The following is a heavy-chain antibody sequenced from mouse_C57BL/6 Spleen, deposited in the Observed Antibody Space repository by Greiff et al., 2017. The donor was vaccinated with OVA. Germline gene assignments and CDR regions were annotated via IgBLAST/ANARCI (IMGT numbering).Heavy chain of an antibody. V-gene: IGHV5-17*01. D-gene: IGHD1-1*01. CDR3: ATHSHYYGSSLFAY. CDR2: ISSGSSTI. CDR1: GFTFSDYG. Sequence: EVHLVESGGGLVKPGGSLKLSCAASGFTFSDYGMHWVRQAPEKGLEWVAYISSGSSTIYYADTVKGRFTISRDNAKNTLFLQMTSLRSEDTAMYYCATHSHYYGSSLFAYWGQGTLVTVSA. J-gene: IGHJ3*01.